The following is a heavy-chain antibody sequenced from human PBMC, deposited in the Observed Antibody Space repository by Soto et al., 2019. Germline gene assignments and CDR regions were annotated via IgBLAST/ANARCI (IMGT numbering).Heavy chain of an antibody. CDR2: TYYRSKWYN. CDR1: GDSVSSNSAA. Sequence: SQTLSLTCAISGDSVSSNSAAWNWIRQSPSRGLEWLGRTYYRSKWYNDYAVSVKSRITINPDTSKNQFSLQLNSVTPEDTAVYYCARDPPPAYDFWSGYYFDYYCGMDVWGQGTTVTVSS. V-gene: IGHV6-1*01. D-gene: IGHD3-3*01. J-gene: IGHJ6*02. CDR3: ARDPPPAYDFWSGYYFDYYCGMDV.